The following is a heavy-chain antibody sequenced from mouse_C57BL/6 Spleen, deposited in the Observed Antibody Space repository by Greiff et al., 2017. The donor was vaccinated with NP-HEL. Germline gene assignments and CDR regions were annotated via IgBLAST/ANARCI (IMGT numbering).Heavy chain of an antibody. Sequence: VQLQQSGAELVRPGTSVKMSCKASGYTFTNYWIGWAKQRPGHGLEWIGDIYPGGGYTNYNEKFKGKATLTADKSSRTAYMQFSSLTSEDSAIYYCARVISNYWYFDVWGTGTPVTVSS. CDR1: GYTFTNYW. J-gene: IGHJ1*03. D-gene: IGHD2-5*01. CDR3: ARVISNYWYFDV. CDR2: IYPGGGYT. V-gene: IGHV1-63*01.